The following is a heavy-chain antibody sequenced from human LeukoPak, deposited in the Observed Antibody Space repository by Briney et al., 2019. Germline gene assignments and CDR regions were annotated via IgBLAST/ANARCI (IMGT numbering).Heavy chain of an antibody. CDR1: GGSISSYY. J-gene: IGHJ4*02. CDR3: ARELRFFDY. D-gene: IGHD3-3*01. V-gene: IGHV4-59*01. CDR2: IYYCGST. Sequence: PSETLSLTCTVSGGSISSYYWSWIRQPPGKGLEWIGYIYYCGSTNYNPSVKSRVTISVDTSKNQFSLKLSSVTAAYTAVYYCARELRFFDYWGQGTLVTVSS.